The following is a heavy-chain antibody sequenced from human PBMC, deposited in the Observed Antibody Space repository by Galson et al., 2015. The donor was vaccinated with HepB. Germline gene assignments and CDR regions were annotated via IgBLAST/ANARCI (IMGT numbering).Heavy chain of an antibody. CDR3: ARSPRYCYGYYFDY. J-gene: IGHJ4*02. Sequence: SLRLSCAASGFTVSSNYMSWVRQAPGKGLEWVSVIYSGGSTYYADSVKGRFTISRHNSKNTLYLQMNSLRAEDTAVYYCARSPRYCYGYYFDYWGQGTLVTVSS. D-gene: IGHD5-18*01. CDR2: IYSGGST. V-gene: IGHV3-53*04. CDR1: GFTVSSNY.